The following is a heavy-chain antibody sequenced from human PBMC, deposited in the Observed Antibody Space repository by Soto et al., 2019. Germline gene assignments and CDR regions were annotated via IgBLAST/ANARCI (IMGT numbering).Heavy chain of an antibody. V-gene: IGHV4-59*01. Sequence: QVQLLESGPGLLKPSETLSLTCTVSGGSISSYFYIWVRQPPGKGLEWIGSVYYTGTTDYNPSLKSRVTISVDTSKTQFSLNLRSVTAADTAVYYCARDLAAVPRAFDYWGRGTLVTVSS. CDR1: GGSISSYF. CDR3: ARDLAAVPRAFDY. CDR2: VYYTGTT. J-gene: IGHJ4*02. D-gene: IGHD6-13*01.